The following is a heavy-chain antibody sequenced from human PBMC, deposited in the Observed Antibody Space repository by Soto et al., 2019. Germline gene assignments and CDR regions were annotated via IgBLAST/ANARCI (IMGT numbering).Heavy chain of an antibody. V-gene: IGHV4-34*01. CDR2: INHSGST. CDR1: GGSFSGYY. Sequence: KPSETLSLTCAVYGGSFSGYYWSWIRQPPGKGLEWIGEINHSGSTNYNPSLKSRVTISVDTSKNQFSLKLSSVTAADTAVYYCARGEVVVTWLWWGQGTQVTVSS. CDR3: ARGEVVVTWLW. J-gene: IGHJ4*02. D-gene: IGHD2-21*02.